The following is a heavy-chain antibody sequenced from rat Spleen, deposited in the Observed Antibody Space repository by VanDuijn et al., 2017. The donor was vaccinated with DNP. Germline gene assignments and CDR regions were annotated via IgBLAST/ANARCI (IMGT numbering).Heavy chain of an antibody. Sequence: EVQLVESGGGLVQPGRSLKLSCAASGFTFSDYNMAWVRQAPKKGLEWVASISYDGGRIYYRDSVRGRFTISRDNAKTSLYLQMDSLRSEDTATYYCTTDNSGLNWFAFWGQGVMVTVSS. CDR1: GFTFSDYN. D-gene: IGHD4-3*01. CDR3: TTDNSGLNWFAF. CDR2: ISYDGGRI. V-gene: IGHV5-20*01. J-gene: IGHJ2*01.